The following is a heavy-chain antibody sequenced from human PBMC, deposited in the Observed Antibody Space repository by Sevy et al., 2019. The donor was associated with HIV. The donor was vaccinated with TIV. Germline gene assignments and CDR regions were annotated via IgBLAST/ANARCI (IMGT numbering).Heavy chain of an antibody. CDR1: DGSFSGYY. Sequence: SETLSLTCAVYDGSFSGYYWSWIRQPPGKGLEWIGEINHSGSTNYNPSLKSRVTISVDTSKNQFSLKLSSVTAADTAVYYCAREGSTLRHYYDSSGYYSTYNWFDPWGQGTLVTISS. D-gene: IGHD3-22*01. CDR2: INHSGST. V-gene: IGHV4-34*01. CDR3: AREGSTLRHYYDSSGYYSTYNWFDP. J-gene: IGHJ5*02.